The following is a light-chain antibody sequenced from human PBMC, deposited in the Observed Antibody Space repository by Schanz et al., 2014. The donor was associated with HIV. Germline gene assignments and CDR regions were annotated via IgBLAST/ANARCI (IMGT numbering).Light chain of an antibody. V-gene: IGLV2-14*02. J-gene: IGLJ3*02. CDR1: SSDVGSYNL. CDR3: SSYTSSSTWV. CDR2: EVS. Sequence: QSVLTQPASVSGSPGQSITISCTGTSSDVGSYNLVSWYQQHPGKAPKLMIYEVSKRPSGVSNRFSGSKSGNTASLTIFDLQPEDEADYYCSSYTSSSTWVFGGGTKLTVL.